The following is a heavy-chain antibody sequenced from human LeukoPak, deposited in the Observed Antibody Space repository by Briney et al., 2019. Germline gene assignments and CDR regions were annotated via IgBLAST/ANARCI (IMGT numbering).Heavy chain of an antibody. V-gene: IGHV3-15*01. CDR3: ATDRAWFDP. J-gene: IGHJ5*02. Sequence: GGSLRLSCAASGIPFSTAWMSWFRQAPGKGLEWVGRIKSKIGGATADYAAPVKDRFTISRDDSKNTLYLQMNSLKTEDTAVYYCATDRAWFDPWGQGTLVTVSS. CDR1: GIPFSTAW. D-gene: IGHD3-10*01. CDR2: IKSKIGGATA.